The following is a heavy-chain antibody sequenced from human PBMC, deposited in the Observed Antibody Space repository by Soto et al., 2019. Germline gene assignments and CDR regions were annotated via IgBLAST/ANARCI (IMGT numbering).Heavy chain of an antibody. V-gene: IGHV4-59*01. CDR3: ARDSLGYDSSGYHYYYYYYGMDV. D-gene: IGHD3-22*01. CDR1: GGSISSYY. CDR2: IYYSGST. J-gene: IGHJ6*02. Sequence: PSETLSLTCTVSGGSISSYYWSWIRQPPGKGLGWIGYIYYSGSTNYNPSLKSRVTISVDTSKNQFSLKLSSVTAADTAVYYCARDSLGYDSSGYHYYYYYYGMDVWGQGTTVTVSS.